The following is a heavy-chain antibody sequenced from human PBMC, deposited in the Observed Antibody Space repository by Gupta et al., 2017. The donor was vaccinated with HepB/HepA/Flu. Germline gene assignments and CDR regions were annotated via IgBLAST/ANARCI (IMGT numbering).Heavy chain of an antibody. CDR2: IYPGDSDT. Sequence: EVQLVQSGAEVTKPGESLKISCKGSPYSFTNYWIGWVRQMPGKGLEWMGIIYPGDSDTRYSPSFQGQVTSSADKSSNTAYLQWNSLKASDTAMYYCASMFHDYGDPREYWGQGTLVTVSS. J-gene: IGHJ4*02. D-gene: IGHD4-17*01. CDR3: ASMFHDYGDPREY. CDR1: PYSFTNYW. V-gene: IGHV5-51*01.